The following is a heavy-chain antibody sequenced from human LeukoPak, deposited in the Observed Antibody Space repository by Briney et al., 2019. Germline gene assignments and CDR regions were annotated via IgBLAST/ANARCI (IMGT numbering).Heavy chain of an antibody. Sequence: GSLRLSCAASGFTFTSYAMAWVRQAPGKGLEWVSSISSSSSYIYYADSVKGRFTISRDNAKNSLYLQMNSLRAEDTAVYYCARDLAYGDDFWSGYYYGMDVWGQGTTVTVSS. CDR3: ARDLAYGDDFWSGYYYGMDV. J-gene: IGHJ6*02. CDR2: ISSSSSYI. V-gene: IGHV3-21*01. CDR1: GFTFTSYA. D-gene: IGHD3-3*01.